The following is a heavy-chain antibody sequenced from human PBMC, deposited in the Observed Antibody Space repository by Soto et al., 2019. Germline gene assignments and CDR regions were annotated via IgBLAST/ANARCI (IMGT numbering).Heavy chain of an antibody. V-gene: IGHV4-34*01. J-gene: IGHJ4*02. CDR2: INHSGST. Sequence: QVQLQQWGAGLLKPSETLSLTCAVYGGSFSGYYWSWIRQPPGKGLELIGEINHSGSTNYNPSLKSRVTISVDTSKNQFSLKLSSVTAADTAVYYCARGPPKGELDYWGQGTLVTVSS. CDR3: ARGPPKGELDY. D-gene: IGHD1-1*01. CDR1: GGSFSGYY.